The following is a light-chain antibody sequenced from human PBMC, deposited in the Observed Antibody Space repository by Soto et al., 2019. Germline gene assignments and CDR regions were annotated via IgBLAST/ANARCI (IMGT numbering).Light chain of an antibody. J-gene: IGLJ1*01. V-gene: IGLV2-14*01. CDR1: SSDVGGYNY. CDR2: EVS. CDR3: SSDTSSSTLYV. Sequence: QSALTQPASVSGSPGQSITISCTGTSSDVGGYNYVYWYQQHPGKAPKLMIYEVSNRPSGVPNRFSGSKSGTTASLTISGLHADDEAYYYCSSDTSSSTLYVFGTGTKVTVL.